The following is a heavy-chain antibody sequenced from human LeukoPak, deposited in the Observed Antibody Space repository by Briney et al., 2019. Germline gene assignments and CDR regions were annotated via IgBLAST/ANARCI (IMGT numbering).Heavy chain of an antibody. CDR3: ARGHSGYDLFFDYGMDV. V-gene: IGHV1-18*01. CDR1: GYTFTSYG. J-gene: IGHJ6*02. Sequence: ASVKVSCKASGYTFTSYGISWVRQAPGQGLEWMGWISAYNGNTNYAQKLQGRVTMTTDTSTSTAYMELRSLRSDGTAVYYCARGHSGYDLFFDYGMDVWGQGTTVTASS. CDR2: ISAYNGNT. D-gene: IGHD5-12*01.